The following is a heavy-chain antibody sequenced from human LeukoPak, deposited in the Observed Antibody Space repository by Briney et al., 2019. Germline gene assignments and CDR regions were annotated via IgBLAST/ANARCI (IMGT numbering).Heavy chain of an antibody. D-gene: IGHD3-22*01. J-gene: IGHJ4*02. Sequence: PSETLSLTCTVSGGSISSYYWSWIRQPPGKGLEWIGYIYYSGSTNYNPSLKSRVTISVKTSKNQFSLKLSSVTAPDTAVYYCARVTGYMIEDYFDYWGQGTLVTVSS. CDR3: ARVTGYMIEDYFDY. V-gene: IGHV4-59*01. CDR1: GGSISSYY. CDR2: IYYSGST.